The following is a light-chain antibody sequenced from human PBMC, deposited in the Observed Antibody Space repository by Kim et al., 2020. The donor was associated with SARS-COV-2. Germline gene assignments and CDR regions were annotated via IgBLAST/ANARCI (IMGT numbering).Light chain of an antibody. J-gene: IGLJ3*02. CDR3: SSYTSSSTRM. V-gene: IGLV2-18*02. CDR1: SSDVGSYNR. Sequence: QSALTQPPSVSGSPGQSVTISCTGTSSDVGSYNRVSWYQQPPGTAPKLMIYEVSNRPSGVPDRFSGSKSGNTASLTISGLQAEDEADYYCSSYTSSSTRMFGGGTQLTVL. CDR2: EVS.